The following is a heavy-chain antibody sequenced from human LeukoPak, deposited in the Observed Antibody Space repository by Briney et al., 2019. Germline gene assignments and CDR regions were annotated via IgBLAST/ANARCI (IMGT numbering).Heavy chain of an antibody. CDR2: ISSSGSTI. D-gene: IGHD1-26*01. Sequence: GRSLSLFCAPSGFTFSDYYISWIRQAPGRGLGWVSYISSSGSTIYYADSVKGRFTISRDNAKNSLYLQMNSLRAEDTAVYYCARDVGGSSPFDYWGQGTLVTVSS. J-gene: IGHJ4*02. CDR1: GFTFSDYY. V-gene: IGHV3-11*01. CDR3: ARDVGGSSPFDY.